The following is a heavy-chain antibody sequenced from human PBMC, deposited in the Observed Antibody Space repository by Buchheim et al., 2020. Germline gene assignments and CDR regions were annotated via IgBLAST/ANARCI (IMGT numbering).Heavy chain of an antibody. CDR1: GFTFSSYA. V-gene: IGHV3-23*01. D-gene: IGHD3-22*01. Sequence: EVQVLESGGGLVQPGGSLRLSCVASGFTFSSYAMSWVRQAPGKGLEWVSGITGSGGSTYYADSVKGRFTISRDNSTNTLYLQMNSLRAEDTAVYYCAKLKYDYDGTGYYFDYWGRGTL. CDR3: AKLKYDYDGTGYYFDY. J-gene: IGHJ4*02. CDR2: ITGSGGST.